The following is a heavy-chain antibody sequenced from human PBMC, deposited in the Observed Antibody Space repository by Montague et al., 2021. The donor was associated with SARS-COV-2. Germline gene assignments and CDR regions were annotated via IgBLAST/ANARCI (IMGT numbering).Heavy chain of an antibody. V-gene: IGHV4-39*01. CDR3: ARRLGGSGWLDY. J-gene: IGHJ4*02. CDR2: IHSSGST. D-gene: IGHD6-25*01. Sequence: SETLSLPCPVAGGSISSGSYYWGWIRQPPGKGLEWIGNIHSSGSTYYKSRVTISVATSKNQFSLKVTSVTAADTAVYYCARRLGGSGWLDYWGQGTLVTVSS. CDR1: GGSISSGSYY.